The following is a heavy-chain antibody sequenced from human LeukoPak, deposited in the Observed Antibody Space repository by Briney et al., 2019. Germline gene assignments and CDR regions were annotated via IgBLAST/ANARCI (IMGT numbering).Heavy chain of an antibody. Sequence: ASVKVSCKASGYTFTGYYMHWVRQAPGQGLEWMGWINPNSGGTNYAQKFQGRVTMTRDTSTSTAYMELSRLRSDDTAVYYCARDRLPYDYVWGSYRWDAFDIWGQGTMVTVSS. CDR3: ARDRLPYDYVWGSYRWDAFDI. D-gene: IGHD3-16*02. CDR1: GYTFTGYY. V-gene: IGHV1-2*02. J-gene: IGHJ3*02. CDR2: INPNSGGT.